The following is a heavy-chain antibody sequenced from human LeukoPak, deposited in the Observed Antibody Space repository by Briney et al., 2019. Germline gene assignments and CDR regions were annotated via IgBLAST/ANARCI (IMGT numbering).Heavy chain of an antibody. V-gene: IGHV4-59*01. CDR1: SGSISSYY. CDR3: ARGHYFYDTYYFDS. CDR2: IHYSGST. Sequence: SETLSLTCTVSSGSISSYYWTWIRQPPGKGLEWIGYIHYSGSTNYNPSLKSRVTISEETSKNQFSLKLTSVTAADTAVYYCARGHYFYDTYYFDSWGQGTLVTVSS. J-gene: IGHJ4*02. D-gene: IGHD3-22*01.